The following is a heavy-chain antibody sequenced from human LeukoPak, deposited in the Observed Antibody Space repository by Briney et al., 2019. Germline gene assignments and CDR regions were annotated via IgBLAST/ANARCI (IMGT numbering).Heavy chain of an antibody. V-gene: IGHV1-2*02. D-gene: IGHD3-10*01. CDR2: INPNSGGT. CDR3: ARVVPMVRGDIGPIPFDY. J-gene: IGHJ4*02. Sequence: ASVKVSCKASGYTFTGHYIHRVRQAPGQGLEWMGWINPNSGGTNYAQNFQGRVTMTRDTSISTAYMEMSGLRSDDTAVYYCARVVPMVRGDIGPIPFDYWGQGTLVTVSS. CDR1: GYTFTGHY.